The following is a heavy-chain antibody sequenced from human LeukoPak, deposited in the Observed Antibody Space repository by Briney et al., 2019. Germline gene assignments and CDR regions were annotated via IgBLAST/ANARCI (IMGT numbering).Heavy chain of an antibody. V-gene: IGHV3-7*03. J-gene: IGHJ6*04. CDR3: AREGGSGSYYNPDYYGMDV. CDR2: IKQDGSEE. CDR1: GFTFSSYW. Sequence: PGGSLRLSCAASGFTFSSYWMSWVRQAPGKGLEWVANIKQDGSEEYYVDSVKGRFTISRDNAKNSLYLQMNSLRAEGTAVYYCAREGGSGSYYNPDYYGMDVWGKGTTVTVSS. D-gene: IGHD3-10*01.